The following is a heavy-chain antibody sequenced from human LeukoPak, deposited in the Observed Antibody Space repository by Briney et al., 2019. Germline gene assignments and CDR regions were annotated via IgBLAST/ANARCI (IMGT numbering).Heavy chain of an antibody. CDR3: ARAYSYAPWYLDY. Sequence: SETLSLTCTVSGGSISSYYWSWIRQPPGKGLEWIGYIYYSGSTNYNPSLKSRVTISVDTSKNQFSLKLSSVTAADTAVYYCARAYSYAPWYLDYWGQGTLVTVSS. V-gene: IGHV4-59*01. CDR1: GGSISSYY. J-gene: IGHJ4*02. CDR2: IYYSGST. D-gene: IGHD2-2*01.